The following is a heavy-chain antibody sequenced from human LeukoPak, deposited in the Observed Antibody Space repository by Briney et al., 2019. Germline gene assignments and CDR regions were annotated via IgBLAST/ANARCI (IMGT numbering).Heavy chain of an antibody. CDR1: GFTFSNYV. D-gene: IGHD3-16*01. J-gene: IGHJ4*02. Sequence: GGSLRLSCVASGFTFSNYVMNWVRQAPGKGLECVSSISGSGTSTYYADAVKGRFTSSRDNSKNSLYLQMNSLRAEDTAVYYCARDTFWSFDYWGQGTLVTVSS. V-gene: IGHV3-23*01. CDR2: ISGSGTST. CDR3: ARDTFWSFDY.